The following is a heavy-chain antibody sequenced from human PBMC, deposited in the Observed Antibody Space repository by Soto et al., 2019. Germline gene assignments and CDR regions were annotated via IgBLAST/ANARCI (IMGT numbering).Heavy chain of an antibody. V-gene: IGHV4-59*01. Sequence: PSETLSLTCTVSGVSISSYYWSWIRQPPGKGLEWIGYIYYSGSTNYNPSLKSRVTISVDTSKNQFSLKLSSVTAADTAVYYCARAGSGALLDYWGQGTLVTVSS. J-gene: IGHJ4*02. D-gene: IGHD2-8*02. CDR1: GVSISSYY. CDR3: ARAGSGALLDY. CDR2: IYYSGST.